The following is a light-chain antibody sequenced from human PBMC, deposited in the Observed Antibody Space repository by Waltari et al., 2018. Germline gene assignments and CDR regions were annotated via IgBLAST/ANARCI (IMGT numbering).Light chain of an antibody. CDR1: SSDVGSYNL. CDR3: YSYAGSNTFV. V-gene: IGLV2-23*03. CDR2: EGS. Sequence: QSALTQPASVSGSPGQSITISCTGTSSDVGSYNLVSWYQQHPGKAPKLMIYEGSKRPSGVSNRFSGSKSGNTASLTISGRQAEDEADYYCYSYAGSNTFVFGGGTKLTVL. J-gene: IGLJ2*01.